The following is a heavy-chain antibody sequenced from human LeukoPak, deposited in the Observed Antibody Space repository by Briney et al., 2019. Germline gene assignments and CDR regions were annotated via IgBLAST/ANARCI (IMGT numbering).Heavy chain of an antibody. V-gene: IGHV4-39*07. CDR3: ARDRRQQLVFDAFDI. D-gene: IGHD6-13*01. J-gene: IGHJ3*02. CDR1: GGSISSSSYY. Sequence: PSETLSLTCTVSGGSISSSSYYWGWIRQPPGKGLEWIGSIYYSGSTYYNPSLKSRVTISVDTSKNQFSLKLSSVTAADTAVYYCARDRRQQLVFDAFDIWGQGTMVTVSS. CDR2: IYYSGST.